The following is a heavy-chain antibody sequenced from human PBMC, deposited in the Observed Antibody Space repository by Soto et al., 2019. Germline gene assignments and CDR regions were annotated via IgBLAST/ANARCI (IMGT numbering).Heavy chain of an antibody. D-gene: IGHD3-22*01. CDR3: ARDSPFDASSGYLEY. V-gene: IGHV3-7*01. CDR1: GFMFGNYW. CDR2: IKQDGSEK. J-gene: IGHJ4*02. Sequence: EVQLVESGGGLVQPGGSLRLSCAPSGFMFGNYWMSWVRQAPGKGLEWVANIKQDGSEKYYVDSVKGRFTISRDNAKNSRYLQMTSRRADDTAVYYCARDSPFDASSGYLEYWGQGTLVTVSS.